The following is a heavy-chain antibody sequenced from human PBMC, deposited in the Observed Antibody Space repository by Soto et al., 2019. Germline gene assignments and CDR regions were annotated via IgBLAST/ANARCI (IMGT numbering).Heavy chain of an antibody. Sequence: ASVKVSCKASGYTFTSYGISWVRRAPGQGLEWMGWISAYNGNTNYAQKLQGRVTMTTDTSTSTAYMELRSLRSDDTAVCYCARVSPRYCSGGSCYSGDYWGQGTLVTVSS. CDR2: ISAYNGNT. CDR1: GYTFTSYG. J-gene: IGHJ4*02. CDR3: ARVSPRYCSGGSCYSGDY. D-gene: IGHD2-15*01. V-gene: IGHV1-18*01.